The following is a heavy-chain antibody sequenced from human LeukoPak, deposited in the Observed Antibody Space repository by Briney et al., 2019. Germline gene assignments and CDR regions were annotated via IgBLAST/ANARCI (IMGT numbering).Heavy chain of an antibody. CDR1: GYRFSSYG. V-gene: IGHV1-18*01. J-gene: IGHJ3*02. CDR2: ISYYNGDT. D-gene: IGHD3-22*01. CDR3: ARPLTYYYDSNGRDAFEI. Sequence: AAVKVSCPTSGYRFSSYGIIWVRQPPGQGLEWMGLISYYNGDTNSAQKYQGRVTMTTDTSASTAYMELRSLRSDDTAVYYCARPLTYYYDSNGRDAFEIWGQGTMVAVSS.